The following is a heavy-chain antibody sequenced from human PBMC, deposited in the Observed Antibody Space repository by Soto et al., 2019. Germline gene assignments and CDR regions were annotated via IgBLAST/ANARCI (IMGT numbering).Heavy chain of an antibody. CDR1: GGSISSGGYS. CDR2: IYHSGGT. V-gene: IGHV4-30-2*01. D-gene: IGHD1-1*01. CDR3: ARDQLEGNWFDP. Sequence: SETLSLTCAVSGGSISSGGYSWNWIRQPPGKGLEWIGYIYHSGGTLYNPSLKNRVSISVDKSKNQFSLKLASVTAADTAVYYCARDQLEGNWFDPWGQGVLVTVSS. J-gene: IGHJ5*02.